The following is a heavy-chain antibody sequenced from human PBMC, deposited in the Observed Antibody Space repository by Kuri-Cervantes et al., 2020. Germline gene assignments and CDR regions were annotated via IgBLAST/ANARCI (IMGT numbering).Heavy chain of an antibody. J-gene: IGHJ4*02. CDR1: GFTFSSYW. Sequence: GGSLRLSCAASGFTFSSYWMSWVRQAPGKGLEWVSVIYSGGSTYYADSVKGRFTISRDNSKNTLYLQMNSLRAEDTAVYYCGIGGEFDYWGQGTLVTVSS. V-gene: IGHV3-53*01. CDR2: IYSGGST. CDR3: GIGGEFDY. D-gene: IGHD3-16*01.